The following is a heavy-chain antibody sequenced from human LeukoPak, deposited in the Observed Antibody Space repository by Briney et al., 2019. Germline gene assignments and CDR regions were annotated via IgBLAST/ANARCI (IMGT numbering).Heavy chain of an antibody. Sequence: ASVKVSCKASGYTFTDYHMHWVRQAPGQGLEWMGWIRVYNGNTNYAQRLQGRVTMTTDTSTSTAYMELRSLRSDDTAVYYCARENALAFDIWGQGTMVTVSS. J-gene: IGHJ3*02. V-gene: IGHV1-18*04. D-gene: IGHD1-1*01. CDR2: IRVYNGNT. CDR3: ARENALAFDI. CDR1: GYTFTDYH.